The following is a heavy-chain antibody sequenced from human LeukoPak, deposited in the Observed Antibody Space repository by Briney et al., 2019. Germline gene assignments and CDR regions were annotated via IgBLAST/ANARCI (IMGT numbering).Heavy chain of an antibody. D-gene: IGHD1-26*01. CDR3: ARDQVGGGAFDI. J-gene: IGHJ3*02. CDR2: ISSRSSYI. Sequence: GGSLRLSCAASAFTFSSYNMNWVRQAPGKGLEWVSSISSRSSYIDYADSVKGRFTISRDNAKNTLYLQMNSLRAEDTAVFYCARDQVGGGAFDIWGQGTMVTVSS. CDR1: AFTFSSYN. V-gene: IGHV3-21*06.